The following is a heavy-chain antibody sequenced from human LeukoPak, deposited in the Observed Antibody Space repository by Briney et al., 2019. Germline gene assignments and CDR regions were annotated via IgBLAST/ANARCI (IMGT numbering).Heavy chain of an antibody. V-gene: IGHV1-3*04. CDR3: ARDPGGTWGFDY. CDR2: INTGNGNT. D-gene: IGHD7-27*01. J-gene: IGHJ4*02. Sequence: ASVKVSCKASGYTFTSYAMHWVRQAPGQRLECMGWINTGNGNTKYSQKFQGRVTITRDTSASTAYMELRSLKSDDTAVYYCARDPGGTWGFDYWGQGALVTVSS. CDR1: GYTFTSYA.